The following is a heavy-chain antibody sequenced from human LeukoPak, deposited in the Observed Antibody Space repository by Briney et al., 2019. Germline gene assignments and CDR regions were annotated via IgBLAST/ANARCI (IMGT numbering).Heavy chain of an antibody. CDR1: GYTFTDYY. CDR3: ATGVVDP. Sequence: ASVKLSCKASGYTFTDYYMHWVPQAPGKGLEWMGRVDPEDGETIYAEKFQGRVTITADTSTGTAYMELSSLRSEDTAVYYCATGVVDPWGQGTLVTVSS. J-gene: IGHJ5*02. V-gene: IGHV1-69-2*01. CDR2: VDPEDGET. D-gene: IGHD2-15*01.